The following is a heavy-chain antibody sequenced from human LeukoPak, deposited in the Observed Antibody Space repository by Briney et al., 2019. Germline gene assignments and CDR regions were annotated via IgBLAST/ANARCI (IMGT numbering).Heavy chain of an antibody. V-gene: IGHV3-49*04. CDR2: IRIKDFGRTI. Sequence: GGGLRLSCTASVFPFGDYSISCVPQAPGKGLGWVVVIRIKDFGRTIESAASVKGRFTISRDDYKSIAYLQMNGMKTEDTAVYCCASDLAQQLGYNWFDPWGERSLVTVSS. CDR1: VFPFGDYS. J-gene: IGHJ5*02. D-gene: IGHD6-13*01. CDR3: ASDLAQQLGYNWFDP.